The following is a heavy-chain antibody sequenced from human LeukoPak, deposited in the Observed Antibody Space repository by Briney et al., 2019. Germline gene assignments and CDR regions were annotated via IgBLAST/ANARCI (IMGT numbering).Heavy chain of an antibody. Sequence: SETLSLTCTDSGGSISSGGYYWSWIRQHPGKGLEWIGYIYYSGSTYYNPSLKSRVTISVDTSKNQFSLKLSSVTAADTAVYYCARDMAAAGIGEFVYWGQGTLVTVSS. CDR1: GGSISSGGYY. J-gene: IGHJ4*02. CDR2: IYYSGST. CDR3: ARDMAAAGIGEFVY. V-gene: IGHV4-31*03. D-gene: IGHD6-13*01.